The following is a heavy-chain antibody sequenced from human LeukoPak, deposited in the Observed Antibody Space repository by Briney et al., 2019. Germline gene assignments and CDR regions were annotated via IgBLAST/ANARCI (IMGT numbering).Heavy chain of an antibody. Sequence: SVTVSCKASGFTFTSTAVQWVRQARGQRLEWIGWILVGNGNTNYAQMFQERVTLTWDVSTSTAYMVLSSLRSEDTAIYYCASDPPYTSSSAWWGQGTLVTVSS. D-gene: IGHD2-2*01. CDR3: ASDPPYTSSSAW. J-gene: IGHJ4*02. CDR1: GFTFTSTA. CDR2: ILVGNGNT. V-gene: IGHV1-58*01.